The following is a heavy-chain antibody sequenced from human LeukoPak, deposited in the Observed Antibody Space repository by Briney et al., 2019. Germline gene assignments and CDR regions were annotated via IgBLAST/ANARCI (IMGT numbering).Heavy chain of an antibody. D-gene: IGHD4-17*01. V-gene: IGHV4-39*01. CDR2: IYFTGST. CDR1: GGSMNNYY. Sequence: SETLSLTCTVSGGSMNNYYWGWIRQPPGKGLEWIGSIYFTGSTYYNSSLKSRVTISVDTSKNQFSLKLSSVTAADTAVYYCARLGKTSVTTSRAFDLWGQGTVVTVSS. J-gene: IGHJ3*01. CDR3: ARLGKTSVTTSRAFDL.